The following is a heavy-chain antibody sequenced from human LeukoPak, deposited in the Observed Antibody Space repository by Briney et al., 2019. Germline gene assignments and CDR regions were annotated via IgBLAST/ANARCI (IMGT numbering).Heavy chain of an antibody. V-gene: IGHV3-43*01. CDR3: AKDLASGRGIIVDSHLAAILDY. CDR1: GFKFDDYT. Sequence: TGGSLRLSCAASGFKFDDYTMHWVRRPPGKGLEWVSLVSWNSDHTSYADSVKGRLTISRDNSKNTLYLQMNSLRAEDTAVYYCAKDLASGRGIIVDSHLAAILDYWGQGTLVTVSS. CDR2: VSWNSDHT. J-gene: IGHJ4*02. D-gene: IGHD2-2*02.